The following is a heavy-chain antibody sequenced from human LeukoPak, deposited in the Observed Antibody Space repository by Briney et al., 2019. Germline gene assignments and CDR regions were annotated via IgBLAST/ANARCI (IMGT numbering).Heavy chain of an antibody. V-gene: IGHV3-53*01. CDR2: IYSGGNT. CDR3: ARDGGINYDFWSGYYGNYFDY. CDR1: GFTVSSNS. J-gene: IGHJ4*02. Sequence: GGSLRLSCTVSGFTVSSNSMSWVRQAPGKGLEWVSFIYSGGNTHYSDSVKGRFTISRDNSKNTLYLQMNSLRAEDTAVYYCARDGGINYDFWSGYYGNYFDYWGQGTLVTVSS. D-gene: IGHD3-3*01.